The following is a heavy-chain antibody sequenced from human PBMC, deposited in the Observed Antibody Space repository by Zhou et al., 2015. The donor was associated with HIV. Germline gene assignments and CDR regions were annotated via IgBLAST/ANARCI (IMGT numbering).Heavy chain of an antibody. Sequence: QVQLVQSGAEVKKPGSSVKVSCKASGGTFSSYAISWVRQAPGQGLEWMGGIIPIFGTANYAQKFQGRVTITADESTSTAYMELSSLRSEDTAVYYCARVLAAETRYYYYYMDVWGKGTTVTVSS. CDR3: ARVLAAETRYYYYYMDV. D-gene: IGHD6-13*01. CDR1: GGTFSSYA. V-gene: IGHV1-69*01. CDR2: IIPIFGTA. J-gene: IGHJ6*03.